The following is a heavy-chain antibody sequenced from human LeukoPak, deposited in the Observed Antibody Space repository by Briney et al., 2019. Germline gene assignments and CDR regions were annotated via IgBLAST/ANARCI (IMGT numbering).Heavy chain of an antibody. CDR3: ARAGGLLYAEAYFDY. D-gene: IGHD2-8*01. V-gene: IGHV3-20*04. CDR2: INWSGGST. Sequence: GGSLRLSCAASGFSFEDYGMSWVRQAPGKGLEWVSGINWSGGSTFYADSMKGRFTISRDNAKKYLYLQVNSLRAEDTALYYCARAGGLLYAEAYFDYWGQGTLVTVSS. CDR1: GFSFEDYG. J-gene: IGHJ4*02.